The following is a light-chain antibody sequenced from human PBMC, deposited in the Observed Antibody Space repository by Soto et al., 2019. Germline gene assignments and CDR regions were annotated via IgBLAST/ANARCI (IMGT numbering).Light chain of an antibody. CDR2: GAS. Sequence: EIVLTQSPGTLSLSPGERATLSCRASQSVSSSELAWYQQKRDQAPRLLVYGASSRATGIPVRFSGSGSGTDFTLTISRLEPEDFGVYYCQQYGTSPPLPFGGGTKVEIK. V-gene: IGKV3-20*01. J-gene: IGKJ4*01. CDR1: QSVSSSE. CDR3: QQYGTSPPLP.